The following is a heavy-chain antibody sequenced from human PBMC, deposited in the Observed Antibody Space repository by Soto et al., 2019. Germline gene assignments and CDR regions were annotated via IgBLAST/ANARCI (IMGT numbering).Heavy chain of an antibody. V-gene: IGHV1-69*13. Sequence: GASVKVSCKASGGTFSSYAISWVRQAPGQGLEWMGGIIPIFGTANYAQKFQGRVTITADESTSTAYMELSSLRSEDTAVYYCARRGGYSGYDPTYYYYGMDVWGQGTTVTVSS. CDR2: IIPIFGTA. J-gene: IGHJ6*02. CDR1: GGTFSSYA. D-gene: IGHD5-12*01. CDR3: ARRGGYSGYDPTYYYYGMDV.